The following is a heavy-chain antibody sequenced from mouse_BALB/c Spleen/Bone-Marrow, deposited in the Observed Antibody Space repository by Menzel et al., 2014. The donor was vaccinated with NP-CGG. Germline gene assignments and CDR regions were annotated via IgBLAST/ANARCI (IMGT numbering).Heavy chain of an antibody. CDR3: ARSGNFFDY. CDR2: ITYSGNT. V-gene: IGHV3-2*02. J-gene: IGHJ2*01. CDR1: GYSITSDYA. D-gene: IGHD1-3*01. Sequence: DVKLQESGPGLVKPSQSLSLPCTVTGYSITSDYAWNWIRQFPGNKLEWMGYITYSGNTTYNPSLKSRISFTRDTSKNQFFLQLISVTIEDTATYYCARSGNFFDYWGQGTTLTVSS.